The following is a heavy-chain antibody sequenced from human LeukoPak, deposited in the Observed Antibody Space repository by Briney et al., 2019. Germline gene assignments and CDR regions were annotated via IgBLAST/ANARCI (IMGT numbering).Heavy chain of an antibody. Sequence: PGGSLRLSCAASGFTFSSYWMHWVRHAPGKGLVWVSRINTDGSSTSYADSVKGRFTISRDNAKNTPYLQMNSLRAEDTAVYYCARVALGYCSGGSCYPDTYFDYWGQGTLVTVSS. D-gene: IGHD2-15*01. J-gene: IGHJ4*02. CDR1: GFTFSSYW. V-gene: IGHV3-74*01. CDR2: INTDGSST. CDR3: ARVALGYCSGGSCYPDTYFDY.